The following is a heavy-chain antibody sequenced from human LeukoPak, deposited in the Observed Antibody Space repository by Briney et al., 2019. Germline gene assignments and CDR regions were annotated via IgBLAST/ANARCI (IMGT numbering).Heavy chain of an antibody. CDR1: GYRFTTYW. Sequence: NLGESLKISRKGSGYRFTTYWTGWVRQMPGKDLEWMGIIYPGDSDTRYSPSFQGQVTISADKSISTAYLQWSSLKASDTAMYYCARQSDYWGQGTLVTVSS. CDR3: ARQSDY. CDR2: IYPGDSDT. J-gene: IGHJ4*02. V-gene: IGHV5-51*01.